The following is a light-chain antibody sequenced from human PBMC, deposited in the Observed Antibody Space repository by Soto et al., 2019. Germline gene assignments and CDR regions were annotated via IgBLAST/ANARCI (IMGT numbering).Light chain of an antibody. CDR1: SSDVGGYNF. V-gene: IGLV2-14*01. Sequence: QSALSQPASVSGSPGQSITISCTGTSSDVGGYNFVAWYQQHPGKAPKLMIYEVINRPSGVSNRFSGSKSGNTASLTISGLQAEDEADYYCSSYTSSITVVFGGGTQLTVL. J-gene: IGLJ2*01. CDR2: EVI. CDR3: SSYTSSITVV.